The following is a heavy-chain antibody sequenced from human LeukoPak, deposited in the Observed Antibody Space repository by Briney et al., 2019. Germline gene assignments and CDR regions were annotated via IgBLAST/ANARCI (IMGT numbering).Heavy chain of an antibody. V-gene: IGHV4-59*01. Sequence: SETLSLTCTVSGGSISSYYWSWIRQPPGKGLEWIGYIYYSGSTNYNPSLKSRVTISVDTSKNQFSLKLSSVTAADTAVYYCASSGSFRQQLVKWGQGTLVTVSS. D-gene: IGHD6-13*01. J-gene: IGHJ4*02. CDR3: ASSGSFRQQLVK. CDR1: GGSISSYY. CDR2: IYYSGST.